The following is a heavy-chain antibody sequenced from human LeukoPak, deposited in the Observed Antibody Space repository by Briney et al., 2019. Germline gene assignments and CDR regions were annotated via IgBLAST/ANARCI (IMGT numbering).Heavy chain of an antibody. D-gene: IGHD3-22*01. CDR1: GGTFSSYA. CDR2: IIPIFGTA. Sequence: GASVKVSCKASGGTFSSYAISWVRQAPGQGLEWMGGIIPIFGTANYAQKFQGRVTITADESTGTAYMELSSLRSEDTAVYYCARDRYDSSGYYVDYWGQGTLVTVSS. V-gene: IGHV1-69*13. J-gene: IGHJ4*02. CDR3: ARDRYDSSGYYVDY.